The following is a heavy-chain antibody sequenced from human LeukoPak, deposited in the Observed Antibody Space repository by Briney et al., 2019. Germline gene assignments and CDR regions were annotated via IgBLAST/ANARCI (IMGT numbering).Heavy chain of an antibody. CDR2: VSNNGIDK. J-gene: IGHJ4*02. V-gene: IGHV3-30*02. CDR1: GFTFSSDG. Sequence: PGGSLRLSCAASGFTFSSDGIHWVRQAPGKGLEWVAFVSNNGIDKHYGDSVQGRFSISRDNSKDTLYLEMKSLRAEDTAMYYCAKGITRDSYYLDYWGQGTLVTVSS. D-gene: IGHD1-20*01. CDR3: AKGITRDSYYLDY.